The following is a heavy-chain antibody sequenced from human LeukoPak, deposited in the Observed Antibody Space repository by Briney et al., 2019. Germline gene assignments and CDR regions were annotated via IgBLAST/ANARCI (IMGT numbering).Heavy chain of an antibody. V-gene: IGHV4-59*01. CDR2: IYYSGST. Sequence: SETLSLTCTVSGTSFSTNYWSWIRQPPGKGLEWIGYIYYSGSTNYNPSLKSRVTISVDTSKNQFSLKLRSVTAADTAVFYCARGSDYFDYWGQGTLVTVSS. D-gene: IGHD1-26*01. CDR3: ARGSDYFDY. J-gene: IGHJ4*02. CDR1: GTSFSTNY.